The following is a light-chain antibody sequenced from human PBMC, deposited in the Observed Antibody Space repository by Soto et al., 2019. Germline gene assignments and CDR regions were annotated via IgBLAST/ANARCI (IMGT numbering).Light chain of an antibody. CDR2: DVY. V-gene: IGLV2-14*03. J-gene: IGLJ1*01. Sequence: QSVLTQPASVSGSPGQSIAISCIGVRTDGDGHDYVSWYQQHPGQAPQLIIYDVYNRPSGVSGRFSGSKSGNTASLIISGLQAEDEADYFCTSYTASSPFYVFGAGTKVTVL. CDR3: TSYTASSPFYV. CDR1: RTDGDGHDY.